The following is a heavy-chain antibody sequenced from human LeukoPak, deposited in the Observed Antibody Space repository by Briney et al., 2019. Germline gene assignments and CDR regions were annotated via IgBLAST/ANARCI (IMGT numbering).Heavy chain of an antibody. CDR2: ISGSGGST. CDR3: AKYCRGDCFELGHDAFDI. CDR1: GFTFSSYA. V-gene: IGHV3-23*01. J-gene: IGHJ3*02. Sequence: GGSLRLSCAASGFTFSSYAMSWVRQAPGKGLEWVSAISGSGGSTYYADSVKGRFTISRDNSKNTLYLQMNSLRAEDTAVYYCAKYCRGDCFELGHDAFDIWGQGTMVTVSS. D-gene: IGHD2-21*02.